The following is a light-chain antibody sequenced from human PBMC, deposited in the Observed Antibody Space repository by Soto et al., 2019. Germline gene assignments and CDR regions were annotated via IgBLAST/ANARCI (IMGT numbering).Light chain of an antibody. J-gene: IGKJ2*01. CDR2: GAS. Sequence: EIVLTQSPGILSLSPGERATLSCRASQNVGSRYLAWYQQKPGQTPRLLIYGASSRVTGIPGRFNASGSGTDFTLTITRLEPEDFAVYYCQQYYTSPETVGLGTKVDSK. V-gene: IGKV3-20*01. CDR1: QNVGSRY. CDR3: QQYYTSPET.